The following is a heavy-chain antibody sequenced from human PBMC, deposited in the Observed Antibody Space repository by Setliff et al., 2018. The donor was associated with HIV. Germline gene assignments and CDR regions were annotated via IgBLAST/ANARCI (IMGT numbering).Heavy chain of an antibody. J-gene: IGHJ4*02. D-gene: IGHD3-3*02. V-gene: IGHV4-38-2*02. Sequence: PSETLSLTCRVSGYFINIGHYCGWLRQSPGKGLEWIATIFYTGTTYYNPSLENRVSVSVDTSNNQFSLKMISLNNADTAVYYCARDGGFSSFFDSWGQGTLVTVSS. CDR3: ARDGGFSSFFDS. CDR2: IFYTGTT. CDR1: GYFINIGHY.